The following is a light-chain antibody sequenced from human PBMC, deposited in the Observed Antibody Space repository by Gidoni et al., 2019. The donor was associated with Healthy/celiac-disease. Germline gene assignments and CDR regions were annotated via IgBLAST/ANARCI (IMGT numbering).Light chain of an antibody. CDR2: SNN. Sequence: SVLPPPPSVSGSPGQRVTISCSGSSSNIGSNTVNWYQQLPGTAPKLLIHSNNQRPSGVPDRFSGSKSGTSASLDISGLQSEDEADYYCAAWDDSLNGVVFGGGTKLTVL. CDR3: AAWDDSLNGVV. CDR1: SSNIGSNT. V-gene: IGLV1-44*01. J-gene: IGLJ2*01.